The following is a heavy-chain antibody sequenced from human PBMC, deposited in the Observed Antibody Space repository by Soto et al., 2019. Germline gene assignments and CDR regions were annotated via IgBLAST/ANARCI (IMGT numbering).Heavy chain of an antibody. J-gene: IGHJ4*02. D-gene: IGHD3-3*01. CDR1: GYTFTSYA. CDR2: INAGNGNT. CDR3: ARSSITIFGVVIKYPFDY. V-gene: IGHV1-3*01. Sequence: ASVKVSFKASGYTFTSYAMHWVRQAPGQRLEWMGWINAGNGNTKYSQKFQGRVTITRDTSASTAYMELSSLRSEDTAVYYCARSSITIFGVVIKYPFDYWGQGTLVTVSS.